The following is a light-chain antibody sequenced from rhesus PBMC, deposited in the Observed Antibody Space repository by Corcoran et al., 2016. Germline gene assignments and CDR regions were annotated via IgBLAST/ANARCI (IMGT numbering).Light chain of an antibody. J-gene: IGKJ2*01. CDR3: MQALEFPYS. CDR2: EVS. V-gene: IGKV2-104*02. Sequence: DIVMTQTPLSLPVTPGEPASISCRSSQSLLDSEAGNTYLDWYLQKPVQFPQLLISEVSNRASGVPDRFSGSGSETDFTLKISRVEAEDVGVYYCMQALEFPYSFGQGTKVEIK. CDR1: QSLLDSEAGNTY.